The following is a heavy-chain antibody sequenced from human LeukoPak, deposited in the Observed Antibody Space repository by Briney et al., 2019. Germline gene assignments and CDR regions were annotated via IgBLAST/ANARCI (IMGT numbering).Heavy chain of an antibody. CDR2: INPDGSST. CDR1: GFTFRTYR. V-gene: IGHV3-74*01. D-gene: IGHD2-2*01. Sequence: PGGSLRLSCVASGFTFRTYRMYWVRQAPGKGLVWLSRINPDGSSTTYADSVKGRFTISRDNAKNMLYLQINSLRVEDTAIYYCARGGKLEPTAMPSWGQGSLVVVSS. CDR3: ARGGKLEPTAMPS. J-gene: IGHJ5*02.